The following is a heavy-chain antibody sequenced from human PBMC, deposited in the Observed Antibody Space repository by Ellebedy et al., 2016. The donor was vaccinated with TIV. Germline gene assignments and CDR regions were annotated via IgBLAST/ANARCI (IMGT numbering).Heavy chain of an antibody. CDR3: ARGRVYYDILTGYFAGVGMDV. Sequence: ASVKVSCKASGGTFSTYAITWVRQAPGQGLEWIGIFIPSLATGTYARKFQGRVAITADESTTTSYMDLSSLRSEDTAVYYCARGRVYYDILTGYFAGVGMDVWGQGTTVTVSS. J-gene: IGHJ6*02. CDR1: GGTFSTYA. V-gene: IGHV1-69*11. CDR2: FIPSLATG. D-gene: IGHD3-9*01.